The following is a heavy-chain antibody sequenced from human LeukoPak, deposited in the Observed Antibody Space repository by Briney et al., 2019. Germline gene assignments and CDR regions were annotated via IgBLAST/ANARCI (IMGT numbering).Heavy chain of an antibody. CDR2: ISSSSSII. D-gene: IGHD1-26*01. Sequence: GGSLRLSCAASGFTFSSYSMNWVRQAPGKGLEWISYISSSSSIIYYADSVKGRFTISRDNAKNSLYLQMNSLRDEDTAVYYCARDPQIIVGATNHFDNWGRGTLVTVSS. CDR1: GFTFSSYS. J-gene: IGHJ4*02. CDR3: ARDPQIIVGATNHFDN. V-gene: IGHV3-48*02.